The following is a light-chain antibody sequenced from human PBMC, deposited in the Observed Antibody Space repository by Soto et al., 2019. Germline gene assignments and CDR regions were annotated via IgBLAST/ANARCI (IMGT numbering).Light chain of an antibody. J-gene: IGKJ1*01. Sequence: EIVLTQSPGTLSLSPGERATLSCRASQSVSSNYLAWYQQKRGQAPRLLIYGASSRATGIPTRFSGSGSGTDFTLAISRQEPEDLAVYYCQQYDTSPRTFGQGTQVQI. V-gene: IGKV3-20*01. CDR3: QQYDTSPRT. CDR2: GAS. CDR1: QSVSSNY.